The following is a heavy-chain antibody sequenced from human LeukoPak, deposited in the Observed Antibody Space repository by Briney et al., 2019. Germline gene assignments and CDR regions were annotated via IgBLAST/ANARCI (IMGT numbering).Heavy chain of an antibody. Sequence: GGSLRLSCAASGCTFSSYSMNWVRQAPGKGLEWVSYISSSSSTIYYADSVKGRFTISRDKAKNSLYLQMNSLRAEDTAVYYCARAPYYYDSSGYPYWGQGTLVTVSS. D-gene: IGHD3-22*01. V-gene: IGHV3-48*01. CDR1: GCTFSSYS. CDR3: ARAPYYYDSSGYPY. J-gene: IGHJ4*02. CDR2: ISSSSSTI.